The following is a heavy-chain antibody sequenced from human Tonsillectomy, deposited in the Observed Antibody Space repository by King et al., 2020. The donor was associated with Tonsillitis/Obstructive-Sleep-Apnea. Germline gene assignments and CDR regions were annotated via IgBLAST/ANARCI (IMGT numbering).Heavy chain of an antibody. V-gene: IGHV1-2*06. D-gene: IGHD4-17*01. Sequence: QLVQSGAEVKKPGASVKVSCKASGYTFTGYYMHWVRQAPGQGLEWMGRINPNSGGTNYAQNFQGRVTMTRDTSISTAYMELSRPRSDDTAVYYCARDVMTTVTTEADYWGQGTLVTVSS. CDR1: GYTFTGYY. CDR3: ARDVMTTVTTEADY. CDR2: INPNSGGT. J-gene: IGHJ4*02.